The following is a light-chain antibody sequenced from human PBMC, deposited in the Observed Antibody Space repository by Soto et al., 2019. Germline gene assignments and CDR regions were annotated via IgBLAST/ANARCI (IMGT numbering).Light chain of an antibody. CDR2: GAS. V-gene: IGKV1-33*01. CDR3: QQYDSLPT. Sequence: DIQMTQSPSSLSASVGDRVTITCQASHDITNYLNWNQQKPGKGPRLLIYGASNLETGVPSRFSGSGFGTDFSFTISSLQPEDFATYYCQQYDSLPTFGGGTKVELK. CDR1: HDITNY. J-gene: IGKJ4*01.